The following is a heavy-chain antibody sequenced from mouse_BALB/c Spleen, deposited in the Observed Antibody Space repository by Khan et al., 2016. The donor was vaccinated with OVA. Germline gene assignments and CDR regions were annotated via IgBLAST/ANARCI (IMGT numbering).Heavy chain of an antibody. Sequence: VQLKQSGTELVRPGALVRLSCTASGFNIKDYYIHWVKQRPDQGLEWIGWIDPENGNTIYDPKFQGKASITADTSSNTAYLQLSSLTSEDTAVYYCPRSLLLYFDYWGQGTTLTVSS. CDR1: GFNIKDYY. J-gene: IGHJ2*01. CDR2: IDPENGNT. CDR3: PRSLLLYFDY. D-gene: IGHD6-2*01. V-gene: IGHV14-1*02.